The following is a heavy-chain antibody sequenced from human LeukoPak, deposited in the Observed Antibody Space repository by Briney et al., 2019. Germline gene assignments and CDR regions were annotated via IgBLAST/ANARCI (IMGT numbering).Heavy chain of an antibody. D-gene: IGHD5-24*01. CDR2: IRAELDGGTT. CDR1: GFGFGDFV. V-gene: IGHV3-49*04. Sequence: GGSLRLSCAAAGFGFGDFVITWVRQAPGRGLECVGFIRAELDGGTTEYAASLEGRFTISRDDSKGIAYLQMNSLEIDDTAIYFCTRGFMASWGQGTLVTVSS. J-gene: IGHJ5*02. CDR3: TRGFMAS.